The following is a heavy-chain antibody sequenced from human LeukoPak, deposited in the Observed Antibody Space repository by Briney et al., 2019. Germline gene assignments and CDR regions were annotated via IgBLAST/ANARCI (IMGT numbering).Heavy chain of an antibody. D-gene: IGHD6-13*01. J-gene: IGHJ3*02. CDR1: GGSISSGGYY. CDR2: IYYSGST. Sequence: SQTLSLTCTVSGGSISSGGYYWSWIRQHPGKGLEWIGYIYYSGSTYYNPSLKSRVTISVDTSKNQFSLKLSSVTAADTAVYYCARGGIAAANDAFDIWGQGTMVTVSS. CDR3: ARGGIAAANDAFDI. V-gene: IGHV4-31*03.